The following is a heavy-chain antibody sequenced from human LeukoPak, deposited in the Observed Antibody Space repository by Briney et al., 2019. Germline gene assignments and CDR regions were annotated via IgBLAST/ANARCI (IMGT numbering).Heavy chain of an antibody. J-gene: IGHJ4*02. Sequence: GGSLRLSCAASEFTFGAYGMHWVRQAPGKGLEWVAVISFDGTKKYYADSVKGRFTISRDDSKNTLYLQLDSLRPDDTAVYYCAKRDYDSSGHYSSWGHFDSWGQGTLVTVSS. CDR1: EFTFGAYG. D-gene: IGHD3-22*01. V-gene: IGHV3-30*18. CDR3: AKRDYDSSGHYSSWGHFDS. CDR2: ISFDGTKK.